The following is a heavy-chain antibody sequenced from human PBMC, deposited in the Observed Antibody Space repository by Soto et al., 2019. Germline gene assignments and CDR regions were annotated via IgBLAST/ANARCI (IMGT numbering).Heavy chain of an antibody. D-gene: IGHD6-6*01. J-gene: IGHJ4*02. CDR3: ARHMIRIAARLFDY. Sequence: KTSETLSLTCTVSGGSISSSSHYWGWIRQPPGKGLEWIGSIYYSGSTYYNPSLKSRVTISVDTSKNQFSLKLSSVTAADTAVYYCARHMIRIAARLFDYWGQGTLVTVSP. V-gene: IGHV4-39*01. CDR2: IYYSGST. CDR1: GGSISSSSHY.